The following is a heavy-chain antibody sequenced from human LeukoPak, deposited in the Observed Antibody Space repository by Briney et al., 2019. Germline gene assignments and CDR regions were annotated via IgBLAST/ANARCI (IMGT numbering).Heavy chain of an antibody. Sequence: GGSLRLSCAASGFTFSSYWMSWVRQAPGKGLEWVASIKEDGSEQYYVDSVKGRFTISRDNAKNSLYLQMNSMRAEDMAVYYCARGGYYWGAWGQGTLVTVSS. CDR3: ARGGYYWGA. CDR2: IKEDGSEQ. J-gene: IGHJ5*02. V-gene: IGHV3-7*01. CDR1: GFTFSSYW. D-gene: IGHD1-1*01.